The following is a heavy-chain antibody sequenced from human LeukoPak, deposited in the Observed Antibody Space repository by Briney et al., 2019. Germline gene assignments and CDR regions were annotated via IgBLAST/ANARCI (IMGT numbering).Heavy chain of an antibody. V-gene: IGHV3-7*01. CDR3: ARDWGLHAGSYSAFDY. CDR2: IKQDGSEK. Sequence: GGSLRLSCEVSGFTFRNYWMSWVRQVPGKGLEWLANIKQDGSEKHYVDSVKGRFTISRDNAKNSLYLQMNSLRAEDTAVYYCARDWGLHAGSYSAFDYWGQGTLVTVSS. CDR1: GFTFRNYW. D-gene: IGHD1-26*01. J-gene: IGHJ4*02.